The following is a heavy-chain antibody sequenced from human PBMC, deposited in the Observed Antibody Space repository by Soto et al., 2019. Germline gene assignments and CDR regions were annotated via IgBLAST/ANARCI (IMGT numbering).Heavy chain of an antibody. CDR1: GGTFNSYA. V-gene: IGHV1-69*01. CDR3: ARGLRTGNYGMAG. D-gene: IGHD2-15*01. Sequence: QEQLLQSGAEVRKPGSSVKVSCKASGGTFNSYAVSWVRQAPGQGREWMGGIIPMFETVNYAQRFQGRLTIAADESTSTAYMELTSLTSADTAIYFCARGLRTGNYGMAGWGQGTTVTVSS. CDR2: IIPMFETV. J-gene: IGHJ6*02.